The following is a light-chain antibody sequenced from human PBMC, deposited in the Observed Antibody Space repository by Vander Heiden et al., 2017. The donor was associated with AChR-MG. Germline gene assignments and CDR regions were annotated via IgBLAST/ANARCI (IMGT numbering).Light chain of an antibody. V-gene: IGKV1-9*01. CDR2: AAS. J-gene: IGKJ3*01. CDR1: QCMSSY. Sequence: DSQLTQSPSFLSASVGDRVSITCRASQCMSSYLAWCQQKPGKAPKLLIYAASTLQSGVPARFSGSGSGTEFTLTINSLQPEDFAIYYCQQLDSYPRTFGPGTKVDVK. CDR3: QQLDSYPRT.